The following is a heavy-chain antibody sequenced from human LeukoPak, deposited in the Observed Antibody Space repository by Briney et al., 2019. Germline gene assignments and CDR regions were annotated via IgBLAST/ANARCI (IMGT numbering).Heavy chain of an antibody. CDR1: GGTFSSYA. J-gene: IGHJ5*02. CDR3: ARGSQIVVVPAATFDP. V-gene: IGHV1-2*02. Sequence: ASVKVSCKASGGTFSSYAISWVRQAPGQGLEWMGWINPNSGGTNYAQKFQGRVTMTRDTSISTAYMELSRLRSDDTAVYYCARGSQIVVVPAATFDPWGQGTLVTVSS. D-gene: IGHD2-2*01. CDR2: INPNSGGT.